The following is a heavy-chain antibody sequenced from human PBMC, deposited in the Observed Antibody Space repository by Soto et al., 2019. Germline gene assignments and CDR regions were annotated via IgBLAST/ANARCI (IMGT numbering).Heavy chain of an antibody. J-gene: IGHJ4*02. D-gene: IGHD4-4*01. CDR2: INHSGST. CDR3: ANDYSNYG. V-gene: IGHV4-34*01. Sequence: QVQLQQWGAGLLKPSETLSLTCAVYGGSFSGYYWSWIRQPPGKGLEWIGEINHSGSTNYNPSLKSRVTISVDTSKNQFSLKLSSVTAADTAVYYCANDYSNYGWGQGTLVTVSS. CDR1: GGSFSGYY.